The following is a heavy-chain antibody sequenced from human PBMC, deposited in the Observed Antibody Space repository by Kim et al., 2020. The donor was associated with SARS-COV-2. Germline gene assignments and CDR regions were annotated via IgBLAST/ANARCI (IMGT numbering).Heavy chain of an antibody. Sequence: PSLKSRVTISVDTSKNQFSLKLSSVTAADTAVYYCARHEIAAAGTSWFDPWGQGTLVTVSS. D-gene: IGHD6-13*01. CDR3: ARHEIAAAGTSWFDP. V-gene: IGHV4-59*08. J-gene: IGHJ5*02.